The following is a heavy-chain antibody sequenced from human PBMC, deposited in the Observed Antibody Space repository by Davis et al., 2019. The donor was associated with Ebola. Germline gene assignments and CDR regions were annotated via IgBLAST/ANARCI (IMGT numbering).Heavy chain of an antibody. D-gene: IGHD2-21*01. CDR1: GFTFSGSA. J-gene: IGHJ6*02. CDR2: IRSKANSYAT. Sequence: PGGSLRLSCAASGFTFSGSAMHWVRQASGKGLEWVGRIRSKANSYATAYAASVKGRFTISRDDSKNTAYLQMNSLKTEDTAVYYCTQSYYYYGMDVWGQGTTVTVSS. V-gene: IGHV3-73*01. CDR3: TQSYYYYGMDV.